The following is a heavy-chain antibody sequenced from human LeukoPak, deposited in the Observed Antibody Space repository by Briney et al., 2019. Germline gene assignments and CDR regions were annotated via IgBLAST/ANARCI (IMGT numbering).Heavy chain of an antibody. V-gene: IGHV3-23*01. CDR3: AKDFEWLRPLHY. CDR1: GFTFSSYA. CDR2: ISGSGGST. J-gene: IGHJ4*02. D-gene: IGHD5-12*01. Sequence: PGGSLRPSCAASGFTFSSYAMRWVRQAPGKGLEWVSAISGSGGSTYYADSVKGRFTISRDNSKNTLYLQMNSLRAEDTAVYYCAKDFEWLRPLHYWGQGTLVTVSS.